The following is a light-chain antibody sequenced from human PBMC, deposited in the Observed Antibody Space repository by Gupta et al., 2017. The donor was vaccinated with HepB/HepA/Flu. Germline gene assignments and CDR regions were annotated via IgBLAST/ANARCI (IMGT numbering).Light chain of an antibody. CDR2: WAS. V-gene: IGKV4-1*01. CDR3: GQDGSAPLT. Sequence: DIVMTQSPDSLAVSLGERATINFKSSQSVFFSFKNKYFLGWYQQTPGQPPKLLISWASICESRVPDRFSGRGSGIDLTVAVSCLQAEDVAISSFGQDGSAPLTFGQWTKVEIK. CDR1: QSVFFSFKNKYF. J-gene: IGKJ1*01.